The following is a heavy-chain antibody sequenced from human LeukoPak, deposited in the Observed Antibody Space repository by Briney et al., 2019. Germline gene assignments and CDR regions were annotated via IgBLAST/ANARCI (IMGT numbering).Heavy chain of an antibody. CDR1: GITLSNYG. CDR3: AKLGAVIRVFLIGFHKEAYYFDS. D-gene: IGHD2-21*01. J-gene: IGHJ4*02. CDR2: ISGSGGGT. V-gene: IGHV3-23*01. Sequence: GSLRLSCAVSGITLSNYGMSWVRQAPGKGLEWVAGISGSGGGTNYADSVKGRFTISRDNPKNTLFLQMNSLRVEDTAVYFCAKLGAVIRVFLIGFHKEAYYFDSWGQGALVTVSS.